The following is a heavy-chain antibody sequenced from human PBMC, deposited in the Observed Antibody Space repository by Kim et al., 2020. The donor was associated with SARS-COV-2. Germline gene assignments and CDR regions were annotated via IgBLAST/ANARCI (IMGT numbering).Heavy chain of an antibody. D-gene: IGHD3-10*01. Sequence: ASVKVSCKASGYTFTSYGISWVRQAPGQGLEWMGWISAYNGNTNYAQKLQGRVTMTTDTSTSTAYMELRSLRSDDTAVYYCAREAITMVRGVITPNYYYGMDVWGQGTTVTVSS. J-gene: IGHJ6*02. CDR2: ISAYNGNT. CDR3: AREAITMVRGVITPNYYYGMDV. V-gene: IGHV1-18*01. CDR1: GYTFTSYG.